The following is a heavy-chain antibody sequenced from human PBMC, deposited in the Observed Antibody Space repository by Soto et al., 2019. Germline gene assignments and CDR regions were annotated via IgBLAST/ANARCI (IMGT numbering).Heavy chain of an antibody. CDR3: ARGYSSSWYYYYGMDV. D-gene: IGHD6-13*01. CDR2: IWYDGSNK. V-gene: IGHV3-33*08. Sequence: GGSLSLSCAASGFTLSSYHMDWVRQAPGKGLEWVAVIWYDGSNKYYADSVKGRFTISRDNSKNTLYLQMNSLRAEDTAVYYCARGYSSSWYYYYGMDVWGQGTTVTVSS. CDR1: GFTLSSYH. J-gene: IGHJ6*02.